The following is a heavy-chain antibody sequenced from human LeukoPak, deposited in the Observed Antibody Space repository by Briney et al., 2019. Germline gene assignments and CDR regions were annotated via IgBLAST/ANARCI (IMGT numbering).Heavy chain of an antibody. V-gene: IGHV4-34*01. J-gene: IGHJ4*02. CDR2: INHSGST. CDR3: ATTNRIVGATYYFDY. Sequence: SEALSLTCAVSGGSFSGYYWSWIRQPLGKGLKSIAEINHSGSTNHNPSLKSRVTISVDTSKNQFSLKLCSVTAADTAVYYCATTNRIVGATYYFDYWGQGTLVTVSS. CDR1: GGSFSGYY. D-gene: IGHD1-26*01.